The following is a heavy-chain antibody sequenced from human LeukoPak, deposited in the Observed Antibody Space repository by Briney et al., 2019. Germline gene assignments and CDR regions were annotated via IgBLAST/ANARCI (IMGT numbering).Heavy chain of an antibody. CDR2: IYNGGST. V-gene: IGHV3-53*01. Sequence: GGSLRLSCAASGFTVSGNYLSWVRQAPGKGLEWVSVIYNGGSTYYADSVQGRFTISRDNSKNTLYLQMNRLRAEDTAVYYCARAGSGYYHDAFEIWGPGKMVTASS. D-gene: IGHD3-22*01. J-gene: IGHJ3*02. CDR1: GFTVSGNY. CDR3: ARAGSGYYHDAFEI.